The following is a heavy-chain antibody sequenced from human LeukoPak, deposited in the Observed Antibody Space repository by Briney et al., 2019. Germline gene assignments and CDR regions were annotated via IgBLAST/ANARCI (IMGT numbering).Heavy chain of an antibody. CDR2: ISAYKGNK. CDR1: GYTFTRYG. D-gene: IGHD4-17*01. CDR3: ARARYGDPIDY. J-gene: IGHJ4*02. V-gene: IGHV1-18*01. Sequence: ASVKVSCKASGYTFTRYGISWVRQAPGQGLEWMGWISAYKGNKNYAQKLQGRVTMTTATSTSTAYRELRSLRSDDTAVYYCARARYGDPIDYWGQGTLVTVSS.